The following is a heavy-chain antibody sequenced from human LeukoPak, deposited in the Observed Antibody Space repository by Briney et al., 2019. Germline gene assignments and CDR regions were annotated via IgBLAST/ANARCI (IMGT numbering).Heavy chain of an antibody. Sequence: PGGSLRLSCAASGFTFSSYEMNWVRQAPGKGLEWVSYISSSGSTIYYADSVKGRFTISRDNAKNSLYLQMNSLRAEDTAVYYCARNLGYCTSTSCYSLYGMDVWSKGTTVTVSS. J-gene: IGHJ6*04. CDR1: GFTFSSYE. CDR2: ISSSGSTI. V-gene: IGHV3-48*03. D-gene: IGHD2-2*02. CDR3: ARNLGYCTSTSCYSLYGMDV.